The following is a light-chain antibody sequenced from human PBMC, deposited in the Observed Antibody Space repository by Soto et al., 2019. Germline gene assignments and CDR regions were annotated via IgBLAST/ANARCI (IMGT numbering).Light chain of an antibody. CDR3: QHYGTSPFT. J-gene: IGKJ3*01. Sequence: VMTQSPATLSVSPGERATLSCWASQSVTINLAWYQQKPGQAPRLLIYGASSRATGIPDRFSGSGSGTDFTLTITRLEPEDFAVYYCQHYGTSPFTFGPGTKVEIK. CDR2: GAS. V-gene: IGKV3-20*01. CDR1: QSVTIN.